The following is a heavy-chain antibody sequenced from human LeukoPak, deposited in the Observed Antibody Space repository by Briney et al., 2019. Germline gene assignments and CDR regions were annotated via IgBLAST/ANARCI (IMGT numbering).Heavy chain of an antibody. J-gene: IGHJ4*02. D-gene: IGHD7-27*01. CDR2: INQDGSQK. CDR3: ASGLLPSVLTVLDF. V-gene: IGHV3-7*01. CDR1: GLVFTTYW. Sequence: PGGSLRLSCAASGLVFTTYWMSWVRQAPGNGLEWVAHINQDGSQKYYVDSVKGRFTISRDNARNSLYLQMNSLRAEDTAVYYCASGLLPSVLTVLDFWGLRTLVTVSS.